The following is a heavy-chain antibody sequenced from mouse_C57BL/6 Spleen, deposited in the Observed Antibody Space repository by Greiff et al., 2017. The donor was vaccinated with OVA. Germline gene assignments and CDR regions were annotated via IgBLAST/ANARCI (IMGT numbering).Heavy chain of an antibody. CDR1: GYTFTDYY. Sequence: EVQLQQSGPELVKPGASVKISCKASGYTFTDYYMNWVKQSHGKSLEWIGDINPNNGGTSYNQKFKGKATLTVDKSSSTAYMELRSLTSEDSAVYYCARRAYYSFAYWGQGTLVTVSA. D-gene: IGHD1-1*01. CDR2: INPNNGGT. CDR3: ARRAYYSFAY. J-gene: IGHJ3*01. V-gene: IGHV1-26*01.